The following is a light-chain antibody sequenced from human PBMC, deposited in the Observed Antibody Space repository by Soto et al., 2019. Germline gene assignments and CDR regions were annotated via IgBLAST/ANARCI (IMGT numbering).Light chain of an antibody. CDR3: QQSHGIPYT. CDR2: AAS. CDR1: QTISTY. V-gene: IGKV1-39*01. Sequence: DIQMTQSPSSLSASVGDRVTITCRASQTISTYLNWYQQEPGKAPKLLIYAASSLQSGVPSRFSGSGSGTDFTITISSLQPEAFAAYYCQQSHGIPYTFGQGTKLEIK. J-gene: IGKJ2*01.